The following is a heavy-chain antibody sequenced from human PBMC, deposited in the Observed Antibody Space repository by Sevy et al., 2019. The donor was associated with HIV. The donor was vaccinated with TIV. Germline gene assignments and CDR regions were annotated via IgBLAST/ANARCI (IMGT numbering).Heavy chain of an antibody. CDR1: GFTFPIYS. D-gene: IGHD2-8*01. CDR2: ISYDGNYK. J-gene: IGHJ4*02. V-gene: IGHV3-30*04. Sequence: GGSLRLSCVASGFTFPIYSVLWVRQAPGKGLEWLTLISYDGNYKYYAASVKGRFTISRDNSNNILYLQMSSLRVEETALYFCARVAVEYCTNDCYHRFDHWGLGTLVTVSS. CDR3: ARVAVEYCTNDCYHRFDH.